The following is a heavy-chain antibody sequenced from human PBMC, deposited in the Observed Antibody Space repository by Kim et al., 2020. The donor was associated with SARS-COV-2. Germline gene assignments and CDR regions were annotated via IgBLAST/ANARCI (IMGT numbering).Heavy chain of an antibody. Sequence: GGSLRLSCSASGFTFSSYAMHWVRQAPGKGLEYVSAIISNGGTTYYADSLKGRFTISRDNSKNTLYLQMSSLRAEDTAVYYCVKGGIYDIAAAGNYYYYGMDVWGQGTTVTVSS. J-gene: IGHJ6*02. D-gene: IGHD6-13*01. V-gene: IGHV3-64D*06. CDR3: VKGGIYDIAAAGNYYYYGMDV. CDR2: IISNGGTT. CDR1: GFTFSSYA.